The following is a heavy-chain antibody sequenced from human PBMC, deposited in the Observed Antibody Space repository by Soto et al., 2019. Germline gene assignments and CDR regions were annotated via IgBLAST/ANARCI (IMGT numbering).Heavy chain of an antibody. CDR1: GFSLSSGRMG. CDR2: IFSYDEK. Sequence: QVTLKESGPVLVKPTETLTLTCTISGFSLSSGRMGVSWIRQPPGKALEWLAHIFSYDEKSYNTSLKSRLTVSKDTSKNQVVLTMTKMDPVDTATYYCARLGVTTTNNHGTYYYYGVAVCGQGTTVTVSS. D-gene: IGHD4-17*01. V-gene: IGHV2-26*03. J-gene: IGHJ6*02. CDR3: ARLGVTTTNNHGTYYYYGVAV.